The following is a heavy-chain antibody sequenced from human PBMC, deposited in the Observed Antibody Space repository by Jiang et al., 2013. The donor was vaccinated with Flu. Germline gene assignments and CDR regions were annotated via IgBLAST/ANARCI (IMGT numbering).Heavy chain of an antibody. D-gene: IGHD3-3*01. V-gene: IGHV4-59*01. CDR3: ARDQSGGYNRFAP. Sequence: SGDSITSYHWSWIRQPPGKGLEWIGSVYYSGTTNDNPSLKSRVTISVDTSKNQFSLKMSSVTAADTAVYYCARDQSGGYNRFAPWGQGILVTVSS. J-gene: IGHJ5*02. CDR1: GDSITSYH. CDR2: VYYSGTT.